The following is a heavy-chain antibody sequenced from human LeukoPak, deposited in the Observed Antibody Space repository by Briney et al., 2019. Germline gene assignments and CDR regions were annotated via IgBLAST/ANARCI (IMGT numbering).Heavy chain of an antibody. CDR3: ARDQEAFDY. CDR1: GYSFTSNY. J-gene: IGHJ4*02. CDR2: IYPRDGST. Sequence: ASVKVSCKASGYSFTSNYIHWVRQAPGQGLGWMGMIYPRDGSTSYAQKFQGRVTVTRDTSTSTVHMELSGLRSEDTAVYYCARDQEAFDYWGQGTLVTVSS. V-gene: IGHV1-46*01.